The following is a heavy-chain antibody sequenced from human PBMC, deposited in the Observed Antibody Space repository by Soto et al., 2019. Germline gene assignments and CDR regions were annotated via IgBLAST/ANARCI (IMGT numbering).Heavy chain of an antibody. V-gene: IGHV1-69*13. CDR1: GGTFSSYA. J-gene: IGHJ6*02. CDR3: ARMIAAAGTFDRYYGMDV. Sequence: SVKVSCKASGGTFSSYAISWVRQSPGQGLEGMGGIIPIFGTANYAQKFQGRVTITADESTSTAYMELSSLRSEDTAVYYCARMIAAAGTFDRYYGMDVWGQGTTVTVSS. CDR2: IIPIFGTA. D-gene: IGHD6-13*01.